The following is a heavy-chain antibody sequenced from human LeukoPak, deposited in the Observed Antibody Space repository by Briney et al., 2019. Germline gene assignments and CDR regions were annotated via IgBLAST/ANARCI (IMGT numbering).Heavy chain of an antibody. D-gene: IGHD2-21*01. CDR1: GFIFSDYH. CDR3: ARVWQDYSGVDY. CDR2: ISTVGTTM. Sequence: GGSLRLSCAASGFIFSDYHINWVRQAPGRGLEWISYISTVGTTMIYADSVKGRFAISRDNAKSPLYLQMNSLRDEDTAVYYCARVWQDYSGVDYWGQGTLVTVSS. J-gene: IGHJ4*02. V-gene: IGHV3-48*02.